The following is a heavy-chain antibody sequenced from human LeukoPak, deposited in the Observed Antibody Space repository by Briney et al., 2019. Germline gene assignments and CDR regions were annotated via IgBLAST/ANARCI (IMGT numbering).Heavy chain of an antibody. D-gene: IGHD1-26*01. CDR2: INHSGST. Sequence: SETLSLTCAVYGGSFSGYYWSWIRQPPGKGLEWIGEINHSGSTNYNPSLKSRVTISVDTSKNQFSLKLSSVTAADTAVYYCARHSIGRAFFDYWGQGTLVTVSS. J-gene: IGHJ4*02. CDR3: ARHSIGRAFFDY. CDR1: GGSFSGYY. V-gene: IGHV4-34*01.